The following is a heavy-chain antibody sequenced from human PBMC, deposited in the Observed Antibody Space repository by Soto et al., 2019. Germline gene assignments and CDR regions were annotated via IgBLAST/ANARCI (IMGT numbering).Heavy chain of an antibody. CDR2: IIPIFGTA. V-gene: IGHV1-69*01. D-gene: IGHD2-15*01. CDR3: ARKMGYCSGGSCLVDFDY. J-gene: IGHJ4*02. CDR1: GGTFSSYA. Sequence: QVQLVQSGAEVKKPGSSVKVSCKASGGTFSSYAISWVRQAPGQGLEWMGGIIPIFGTANYAQKFQGRVTITADESTSTAYMELSSLRSEATAVYYCARKMGYCSGGSCLVDFDYWGQGTLVTVSS.